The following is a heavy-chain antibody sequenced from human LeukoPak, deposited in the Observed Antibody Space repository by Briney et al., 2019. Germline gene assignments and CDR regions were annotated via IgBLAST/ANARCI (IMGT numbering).Heavy chain of an antibody. D-gene: IGHD6-19*01. Sequence: SETLSLTCTVSGGSISSYCWSWLRHPPRKGKGWNGYVYNRGSTNYNPYLKSRVPISVATSTNQFSLTLTFVAATAADMYFFSRHQYGGWFYFDSWGQGTLVSVSS. CDR3: SRHQYGGWFYFDS. J-gene: IGHJ4*02. CDR1: GGSISSYC. V-gene: IGHV4-59*01. CDR2: VYNRGST.